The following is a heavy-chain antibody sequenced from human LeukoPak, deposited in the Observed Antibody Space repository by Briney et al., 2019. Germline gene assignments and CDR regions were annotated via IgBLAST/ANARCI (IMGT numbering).Heavy chain of an antibody. V-gene: IGHV3-11*01. Sequence: GGSLRLSCAASGFTFSDYYMSWIRQAPGKGLEWVSYMSISGSLIYYADSVKGRFTISRDNAKNSLYLQMNSLRAEDTAVYYCARDEASPSYYYGSGTYPYFDYWGQGTLVTVSS. CDR2: MSISGSLI. D-gene: IGHD3-10*01. J-gene: IGHJ4*02. CDR1: GFTFSDYY. CDR3: ARDEASPSYYYGSGTYPYFDY.